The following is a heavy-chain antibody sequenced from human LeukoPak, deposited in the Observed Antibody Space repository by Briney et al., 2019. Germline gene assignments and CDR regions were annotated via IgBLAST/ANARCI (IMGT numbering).Heavy chain of an antibody. Sequence: VASVKVSCKASGYTFTSYDINWVRQATGQGLEWMGWMNPNSGNTGYAQKFQGRVTMTRNTSISTAYMELSSLRSEGTAVYYCARAGSSGWYNWFDPWGQGTLVTVSS. D-gene: IGHD6-19*01. V-gene: IGHV1-8*01. CDR2: MNPNSGNT. CDR3: ARAGSSGWYNWFDP. J-gene: IGHJ5*02. CDR1: GYTFTSYD.